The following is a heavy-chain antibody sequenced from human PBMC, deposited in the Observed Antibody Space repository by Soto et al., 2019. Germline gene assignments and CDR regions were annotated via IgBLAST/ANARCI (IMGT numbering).Heavy chain of an antibody. D-gene: IGHD4-17*01. CDR3: AKHLIDYVAQDTLDV. J-gene: IGHJ6*02. CDR2: ISGRGGST. V-gene: IGHV3-23*01. Sequence: EVQLLESGGGLVQPGGSLRLSCAASGFTFSSYAMSWVRQAPGKGLEWVSAISGRGGSTYHADSVKGRLTISSDNSKNTLYLQMNSLRAEDTAVYYCAKHLIDYVAQDTLDVWGQGTTVTVSS. CDR1: GFTFSSYA.